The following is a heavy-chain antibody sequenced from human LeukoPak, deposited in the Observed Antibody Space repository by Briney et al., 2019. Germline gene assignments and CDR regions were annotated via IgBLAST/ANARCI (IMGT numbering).Heavy chain of an antibody. CDR1: GGTFSSYA. V-gene: IGHV1-24*01. Sequence: ASVKVSCKASGGTFSSYAISWVRQAPGKGLEWMGGFDPEDGETIYAQKFQGRVTMTEDTSTDTAYMELSSLRSEDTAVYYCATMGSSWTFDYWGQGTLVTVSS. D-gene: IGHD6-13*01. J-gene: IGHJ4*02. CDR2: FDPEDGET. CDR3: ATMGSSWTFDY.